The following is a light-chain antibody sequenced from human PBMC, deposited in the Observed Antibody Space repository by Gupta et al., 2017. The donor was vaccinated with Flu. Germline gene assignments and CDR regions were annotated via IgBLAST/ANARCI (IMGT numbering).Light chain of an antibody. Sequence: RATLSCRASRSVSYNTNLAWYQQKLGQAPRLLIYGASNRAPGIPDRFSGSGSGTDFTLTISRLEPEDLAVYYCQQYSSFSITFGQGTRLDI. J-gene: IGKJ5*01. CDR2: GAS. CDR3: QQYSSFSIT. V-gene: IGKV3-20*01. CDR1: RSVSYNTN.